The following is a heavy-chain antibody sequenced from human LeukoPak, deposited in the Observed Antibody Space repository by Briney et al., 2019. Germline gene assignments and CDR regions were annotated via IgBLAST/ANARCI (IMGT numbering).Heavy chain of an antibody. Sequence: GGSLRLSCAASGFTFSSYWMSWVSQAPGKGREWVANIKQDGSEKYYVDSVKGRYTISRDNAKNSLYLQMNSLRAEDTAVYYCARIPPPSTYYDFWSGYYYYYYMDVWGKGTTVTVSS. CDR2: IKQDGSEK. J-gene: IGHJ6*03. V-gene: IGHV3-7*01. D-gene: IGHD3-3*01. CDR3: ARIPPPSTYYDFWSGYYYYYYMDV. CDR1: GFTFSSYW.